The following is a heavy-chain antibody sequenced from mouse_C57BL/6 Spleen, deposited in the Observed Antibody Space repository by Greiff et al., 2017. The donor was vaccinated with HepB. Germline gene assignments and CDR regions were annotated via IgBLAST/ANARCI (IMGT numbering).Heavy chain of an antibody. CDR1: GFTFSDYG. V-gene: IGHV5-17*01. Sequence: DVKLVESGGGLVKPGGSLKLSCAASGFTFSDYGMHWVRQAPEKGLEWVAYISSGSSTIYYADTVKGRFTISRDNAKNTLFLQMTSLRSEDTAMYYCAGWLLRWYFDVWGTGTTVTVSS. CDR2: ISSGSSTI. J-gene: IGHJ1*03. D-gene: IGHD2-3*01. CDR3: AGWLLRWYFDV.